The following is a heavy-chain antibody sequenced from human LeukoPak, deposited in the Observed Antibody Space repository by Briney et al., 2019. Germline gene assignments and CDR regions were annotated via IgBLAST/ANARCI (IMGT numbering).Heavy chain of an antibody. D-gene: IGHD5-12*01. V-gene: IGHV4-59*11. CDR1: GGSISSHY. CDR3: ARDWGYSGYDYSNNWFDP. CDR2: IYYSGST. Sequence: SETLSLTCTVSGGSISSHYWSWIRQPPGQGLEWIGYIYYSGSTNYNPSLKSRVTISVDTSKNQFSLKLSSVTAADTAVYYCARDWGYSGYDYSNNWFDPWGQGTLVTVSS. J-gene: IGHJ5*02.